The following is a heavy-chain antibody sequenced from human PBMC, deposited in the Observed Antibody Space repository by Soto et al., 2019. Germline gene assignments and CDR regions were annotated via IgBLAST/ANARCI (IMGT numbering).Heavy chain of an antibody. D-gene: IGHD2-8*01. CDR3: ARDRVLMVYAMYY. J-gene: IGHJ4*02. V-gene: IGHV1-3*01. CDR1: GYTFTSYA. CDR2: INAGNGNT. Sequence: GASVKVSCKAPGYTFTSYAMHWVRQAPGQRLEWMGWINAGNGNTKYSQNFQGRVTITRDTSASTAYMELSSLRSEDTAVYYCARDRVLMVYAMYYWGQGTLVTVSS.